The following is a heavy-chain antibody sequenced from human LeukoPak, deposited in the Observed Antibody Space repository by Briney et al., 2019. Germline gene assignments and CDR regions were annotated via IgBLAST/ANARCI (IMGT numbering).Heavy chain of an antibody. CDR2: IYYSGNT. J-gene: IGHJ4*02. D-gene: IGHD3-10*02. Sequence: SETLSLTCTVSGGSISPYYWSWIRQPPGKGLEWLGYIYYSGNTDYNPSLKSRVAISVDTSKNQFSLKLSSVTAADTAVYYCARSTGSTMFMDYWGQGTLVTVSS. V-gene: IGHV4-59*01. CDR1: GGSISPYY. CDR3: ARSTGSTMFMDY.